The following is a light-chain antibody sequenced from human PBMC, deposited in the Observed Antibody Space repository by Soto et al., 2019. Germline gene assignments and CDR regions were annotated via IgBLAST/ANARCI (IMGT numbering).Light chain of an antibody. J-gene: IGKJ1*01. Sequence: ERVMTQSPATLSVSRGERATLSCRASQSVSSNLAWYQQKPGQAPRLLIYGASTRATGIPARFSGSGSGTEFTLTISSLQSGDFAVYYCQQYNNWKTFGQGTKVDI. V-gene: IGKV3D-15*01. CDR3: QQYNNWKT. CDR1: QSVSSN. CDR2: GAS.